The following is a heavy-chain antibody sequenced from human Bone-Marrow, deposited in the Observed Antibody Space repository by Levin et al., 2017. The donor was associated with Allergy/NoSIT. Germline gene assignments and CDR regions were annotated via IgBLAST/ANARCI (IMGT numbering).Heavy chain of an antibody. CDR2: IIPIFSTT. D-gene: IGHD3-3*01. J-gene: IGHJ4*02. V-gene: IGHV1-69*13. CDR1: GGTFSSHA. CDR3: ARYRVAILQNYDYWSGPRE. Sequence: SVKVSCKASGGTFSSHAISWVRQAPGQGLEWVGGIIPIFSTTNYAQKFQGRVTIIADEVTSTGYMELTSLRSEDTAVYYCARYRVAILQNYDYWSGPREWGQGTLVTVSS.